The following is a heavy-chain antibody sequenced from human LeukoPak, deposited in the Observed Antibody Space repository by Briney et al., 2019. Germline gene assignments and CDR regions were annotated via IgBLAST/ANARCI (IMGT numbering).Heavy chain of an antibody. CDR3: ASRQAYYDILTGHIPYLAGMDV. Sequence: ASVTVSCKASGYTFTGYYMHWVRQAPGQGLEWMGWINPNSGGTNYAQKFQGRVTMTRDTPISTAYMELSRLRSDDTAVYYCASRQAYYDILTGHIPYLAGMDVWGQGTTVTVSS. V-gene: IGHV1-2*02. CDR1: GYTFTGYY. D-gene: IGHD3-9*01. CDR2: INPNSGGT. J-gene: IGHJ6*02.